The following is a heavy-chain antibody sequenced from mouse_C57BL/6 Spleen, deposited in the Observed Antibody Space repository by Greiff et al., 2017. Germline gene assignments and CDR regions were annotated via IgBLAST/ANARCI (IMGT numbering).Heavy chain of an antibody. CDR1: GYAFSSSW. Sequence: QVQLQQSGPELVKPGASVKISCKASGYAFSSSWMNWVKQRPGKGLEWIGRIYPGDGDTNYNGKFKGKATLTADKSSSTAYMQLSSLTAEDSAVYFCARDRWEPYFDYWGQGTTLTVSS. J-gene: IGHJ2*01. D-gene: IGHD4-1*01. CDR2: IYPGDGDT. V-gene: IGHV1-82*01. CDR3: ARDRWEPYFDY.